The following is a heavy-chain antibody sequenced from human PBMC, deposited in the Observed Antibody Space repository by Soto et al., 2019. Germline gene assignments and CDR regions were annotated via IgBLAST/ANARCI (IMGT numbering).Heavy chain of an antibody. Sequence: GGSLRLACVASGLTFSDYPLNWVRQAPGQGLEWVANINRSGTSTNHVDSVRGRFSTSRDNTRNSFYLNMDSLRVGDTATYYCVRGTPTPGLDIWGRGTTVTVSS. D-gene: IGHD1-1*01. V-gene: IGHV3-7*03. CDR1: GLTFSDYP. CDR3: VRGTPTPGLDI. J-gene: IGHJ6*02. CDR2: INRSGTST.